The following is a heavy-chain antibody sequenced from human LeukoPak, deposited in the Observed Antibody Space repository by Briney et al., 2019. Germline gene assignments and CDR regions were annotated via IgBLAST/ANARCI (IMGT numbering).Heavy chain of an antibody. CDR3: ARVWYNWNDFNYFDY. CDR2: IYTSGST. Sequence: SETLSLTCTVSGGSISSGSYYWSWIRQPAGKGLEWIGRIYTSGSTNYNPSLKSRVTISVDTSKNQFSLKLSSVTAADTAVYYCARVWYNWNDFNYFDYWGQGTLVTVSS. J-gene: IGHJ4*02. V-gene: IGHV4-61*02. D-gene: IGHD1-1*01. CDR1: GGSISSGSYY.